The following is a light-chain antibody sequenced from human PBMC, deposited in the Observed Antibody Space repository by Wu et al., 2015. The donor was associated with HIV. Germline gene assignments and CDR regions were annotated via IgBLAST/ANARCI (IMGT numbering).Light chain of an antibody. CDR2: AAS. V-gene: IGKV1-9*01. CDR1: EIIDSY. J-gene: IGKJ4*01. CDR3: QQLNSFPXT. Sequence: DIQLTQSPSPLSASIGDRVTITCRSSEIIDSYVNWYQQRPGEAPKLLIYAASTLQSGVPSRFSGSGSGTEFTLTISRLQPEDFATYYCQQLNSFPXTFGGGTKVEIK.